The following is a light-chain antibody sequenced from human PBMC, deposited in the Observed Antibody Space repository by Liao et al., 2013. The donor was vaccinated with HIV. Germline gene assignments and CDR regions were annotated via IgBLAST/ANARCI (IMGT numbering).Light chain of an antibody. CDR3: QVWDSSQGV. CDR2: YDR. CDR1: NIGRKS. V-gene: IGLV3-21*04. Sequence: SYVLTQPPSVSVAPGETARIPCGGNNIGRKSVYWYQQRPGQAPVLVIFYDRDRPSGIPERFSGSNSENTATLTITRVESGDEADYYCQVWDSSQGVFGTGTKVTVL. J-gene: IGLJ1*01.